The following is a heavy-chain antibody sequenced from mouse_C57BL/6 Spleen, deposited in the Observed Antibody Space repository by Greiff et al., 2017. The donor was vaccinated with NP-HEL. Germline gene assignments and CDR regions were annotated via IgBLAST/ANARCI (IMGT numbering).Heavy chain of an antibody. CDR1: GFTFSSYA. CDR2: ISDGGSYT. Sequence: EVQGVESGGGLVKPGGSLKLSCAASGFTFSSYAMSWVRQTPEKRLEWVATISDGGSYTYYPDNVKGRFTISRDNAKNNLYLQMSHLKSEDTAMYYCARDGYDYDEYFDVWGTGTTVTVSS. CDR3: ARDGYDYDEYFDV. D-gene: IGHD2-4*01. V-gene: IGHV5-4*01. J-gene: IGHJ1*03.